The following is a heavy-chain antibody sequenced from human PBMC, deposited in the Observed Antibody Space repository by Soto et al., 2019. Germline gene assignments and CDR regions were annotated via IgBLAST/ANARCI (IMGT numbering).Heavy chain of an antibody. J-gene: IGHJ5*02. CDR2: TYYRSKWYN. D-gene: IGHD3-3*01. Sequence: KQSQTLSLTCAISGDSVSSNSAAWNWIRQSPSRGLEWLGRTYYRSKWYNDYAVSVKSRITINPDKSKNQFSLQLNSVTPEDTAVYYCARWGLYDFWSGYTNWFDPWGQGTLVTVSS. V-gene: IGHV6-1*01. CDR3: ARWGLYDFWSGYTNWFDP. CDR1: GDSVSSNSAA.